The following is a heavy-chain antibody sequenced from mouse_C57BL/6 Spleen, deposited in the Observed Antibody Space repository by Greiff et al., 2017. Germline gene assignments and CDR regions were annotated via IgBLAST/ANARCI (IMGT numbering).Heavy chain of an antibody. D-gene: IGHD2-5*01. V-gene: IGHV1-64*01. CDR3: ASSDYSRNYFDY. Sequence: VQLQQSGPELVKPGASVKLSCKASGYTFTSYWMHWVKQRPGQGLEWIGMIYPKGGSTNYNEKFKSKATLTVAKSSITAYKQLSSLTSEDSAVYYCASSDYSRNYFDYWGQGTTLTVSS. CDR2: IYPKGGST. J-gene: IGHJ2*01. CDR1: GYTFTSYW.